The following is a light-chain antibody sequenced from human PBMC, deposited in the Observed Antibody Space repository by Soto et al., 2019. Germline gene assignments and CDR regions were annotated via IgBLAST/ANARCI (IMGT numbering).Light chain of an antibody. V-gene: IGKV1-27*01. J-gene: IGKJ1*01. Sequence: DIQMTQSPSSLSASVGDRVTITCRASQGTINYLARYQQKPGKVPKLLIYAASTFQSGVPSRFSGSGSGTDFTLTISSLQPEDVAPYYCQKYHSAPPWTFGQGTKVEIK. CDR3: QKYHSAPPWT. CDR1: QGTINY. CDR2: AAS.